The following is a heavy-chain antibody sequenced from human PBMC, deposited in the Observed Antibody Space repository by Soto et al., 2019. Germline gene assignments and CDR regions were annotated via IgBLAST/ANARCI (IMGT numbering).Heavy chain of an antibody. J-gene: IGHJ4*02. Sequence: EVQLLESGGGLVQPGGSLRLSCSASGFTFSSYAMSLVRQAPGKGLEWVSAISGSGGSTYYADSVKGRFTSSRDNSRNTLYLQMNSLRAEDTAVYYCAKGSSGWYERFDYWGQGTLVTVSS. V-gene: IGHV3-23*01. D-gene: IGHD6-19*01. CDR1: GFTFSSYA. CDR2: ISGSGGST. CDR3: AKGSSGWYERFDY.